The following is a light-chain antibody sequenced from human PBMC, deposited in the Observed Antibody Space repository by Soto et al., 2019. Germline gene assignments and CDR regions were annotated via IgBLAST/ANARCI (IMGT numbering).Light chain of an antibody. V-gene: IGKV4-1*01. CDR3: QQYEITPPT. CDR1: QSVLYSSNNKNY. CDR2: WAS. J-gene: IGKJ2*01. Sequence: DIVMTQSPDSLAVSLGERATINCKSSQSVLYSSNNKNYLAWYQQRPGQPPKLLIYWASTRESGVPDRFSGSGSGTDFPLTITSLQAEDVAVYYCQQYEITPPTFGQGTKLEIK.